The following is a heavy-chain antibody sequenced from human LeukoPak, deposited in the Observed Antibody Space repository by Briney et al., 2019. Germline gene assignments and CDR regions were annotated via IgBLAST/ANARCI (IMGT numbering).Heavy chain of an antibody. CDR3: ASLGGYDS. CDR2: INHSGST. D-gene: IGHD5-12*01. J-gene: IGHJ5*01. V-gene: IGHV4-34*01. CDR1: GGSFSGYY. Sequence: SETLSLTCAVYGGSFSGYYWSWIRQPPGKGLEWIGEINHSGSTNYNPSLKSRVTISVDTSKNQFSLKLSSVTAADTAVYYCASLGGYDSWGQGTLVTVSS.